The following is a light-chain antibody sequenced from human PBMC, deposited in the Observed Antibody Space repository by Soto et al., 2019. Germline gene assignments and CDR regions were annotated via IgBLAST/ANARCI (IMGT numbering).Light chain of an antibody. Sequence: QSVLTQPPSASGTPGQRVTISCSGSSSNIGSNYVYWYQQLPGTAPKLLIYSNNQRPSGVPDRFSGSKSGTSASLAISGLRSEDEADYYCAAWDDSLSGPGFGGGTKLTVL. CDR3: AAWDDSLSGPG. CDR1: SSNIGSNY. CDR2: SNN. J-gene: IGLJ3*02. V-gene: IGLV1-47*02.